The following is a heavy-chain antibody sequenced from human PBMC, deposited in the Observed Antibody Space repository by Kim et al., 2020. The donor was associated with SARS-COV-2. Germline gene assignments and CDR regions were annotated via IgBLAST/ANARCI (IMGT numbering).Heavy chain of an antibody. CDR2: IRSKAYGGTT. CDR3: TRAHNIGRWAYYYYYYMDV. Sequence: GRSLRLSCTASGFTFGDYAMSWVRQAPGKGLEWVGFIRSKAYGGTTEYAASVKGRFTISRDDSKSIAYLQMNSLKTEDTAVYYCTRAHNIGRWAYYYYYYMDVCGKGTTVTVSS. D-gene: IGHD5-12*01. V-gene: IGHV3-49*04. CDR1: GFTFGDYA. J-gene: IGHJ6*03.